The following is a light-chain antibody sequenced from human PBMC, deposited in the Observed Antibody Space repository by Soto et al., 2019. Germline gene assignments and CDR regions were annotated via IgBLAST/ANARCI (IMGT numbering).Light chain of an antibody. CDR1: QGISSW. CDR2: GAS. Sequence: DIQMTQSPSSVSASVGDRVTITCRASQGISSWLVWYQQKPGRAPNLLIYGASSLQTGVPSRFSGSGSGTDFTLTINSLQPEDFATYYCQQGHSFPWTFGQGTKVDIK. J-gene: IGKJ1*01. V-gene: IGKV1-12*01. CDR3: QQGHSFPWT.